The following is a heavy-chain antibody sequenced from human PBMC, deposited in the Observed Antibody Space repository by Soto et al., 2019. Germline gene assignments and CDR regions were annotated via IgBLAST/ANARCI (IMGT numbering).Heavy chain of an antibody. D-gene: IGHD4-17*01. CDR3: ATWVDYGDFEGFDF. CDR1: GVSIDREIYS. V-gene: IGHV4-30-2*01. J-gene: IGHJ4*02. Sequence: TLSLTCLVSGVSIDREIYSWNWIRQPPGKGLEWIGYIFRSGNSYYNPSLKSRVTMLVDRSENRFSLKMTSVTTNDTATYFCATWVDYGDFEGFDFWGQGTLVTVSS. CDR2: IFRSGNS.